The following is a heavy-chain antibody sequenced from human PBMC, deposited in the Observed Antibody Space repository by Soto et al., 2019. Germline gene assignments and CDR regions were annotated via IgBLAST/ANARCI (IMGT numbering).Heavy chain of an antibody. D-gene: IGHD3-3*01. CDR2: IIPIFGTA. V-gene: IGHV1-69*01. J-gene: IGHJ6*02. CDR1: GGTFSSYA. Sequence: QVQLVQSGAEVKKPGSSVKVSCKASGGTFSSYAISWVRQAPGQGLEWMGGIIPIFGTANYAQKFQGRVTITADESTSTAYMELSSLRSEDTAVYYCARSDVLRFLEVPVYYYGMDVWGQGTTVTVSS. CDR3: ARSDVLRFLEVPVYYYGMDV.